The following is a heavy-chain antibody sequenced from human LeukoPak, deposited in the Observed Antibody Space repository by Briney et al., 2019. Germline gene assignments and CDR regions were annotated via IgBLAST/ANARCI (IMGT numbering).Heavy chain of an antibody. J-gene: IGHJ6*02. CDR1: GYTFTGYY. Sequence: ASVKVSCKASGYTFTGYYMHWVRQAPGQGREWMGWINPNSGGTNYEQKFQGWVTMTRDTSISTAYMELSRLRSDATAVYYCARAVITFGGVIDPYYYYGMDVWGQGTTVTVSS. D-gene: IGHD3-16*02. CDR2: INPNSGGT. V-gene: IGHV1-2*04. CDR3: ARAVITFGGVIDPYYYYGMDV.